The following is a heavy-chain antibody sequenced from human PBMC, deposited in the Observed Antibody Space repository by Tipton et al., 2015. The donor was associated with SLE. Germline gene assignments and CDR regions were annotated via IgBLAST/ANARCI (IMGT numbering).Heavy chain of an antibody. CDR2: IYYSGST. Sequence: TLSLTCTVSGGSISSHYWSWIRQPPGKGLEWIGYIYYSGSTNYNPSLKSRVTISVDTSKNQFSLKLSSVTAADTAVYYCARGLAEGFDPWGQGTLVTVSS. CDR3: ARGLAEGFDP. V-gene: IGHV4-59*11. J-gene: IGHJ5*02. CDR1: GGSISSHY.